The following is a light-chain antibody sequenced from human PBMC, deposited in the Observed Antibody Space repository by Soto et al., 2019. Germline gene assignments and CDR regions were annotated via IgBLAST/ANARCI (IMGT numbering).Light chain of an antibody. CDR3: QQFNNWPPGIT. V-gene: IGKV3-15*01. CDR1: QSISVN. CDR2: GAS. Sequence: EIVMTQPPATLSVSPGERLTLSCSAIQSISVNLAWYQQKPGQAPRLLIYGASTRATGVPARFSGGGSGTEFSLIISSLQSEDFAVYYCQQFNNWPPGITFGQGTRLEIK. J-gene: IGKJ5*01.